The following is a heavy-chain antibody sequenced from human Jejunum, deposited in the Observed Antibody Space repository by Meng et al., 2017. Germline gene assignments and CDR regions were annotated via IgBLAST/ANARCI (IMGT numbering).Heavy chain of an antibody. V-gene: IGHV5-51*01. Sequence: GEPLKISCKGSGYNTALYWIAWVRQMPGKGLEWMGIIYPGDSDTRYSPSFQGQVTISADKSTGTAYLQWSSLKASDTAIYYCARQRSVDAVTHRYLVYWGLGTRVTVSS. CDR1: GYNTALYW. D-gene: IGHD4-17*01. CDR3: ARQRSVDAVTHRYLVY. CDR2: IYPGDSDT. J-gene: IGHJ4*02.